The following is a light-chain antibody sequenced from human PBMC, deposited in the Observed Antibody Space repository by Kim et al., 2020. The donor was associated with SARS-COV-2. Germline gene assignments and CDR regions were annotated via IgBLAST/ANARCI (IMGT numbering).Light chain of an antibody. CDR3: QQSYSTPLT. CDR2: AAS. CDR1: QSISNY. Sequence: ASVGDRVTITCRASQSISNYLNWYQQKPGKAPKLLIYAASSLQSGVPSRFSGSGSGTDFTVTISSLQPEDIATYYCQQSYSTPLTFGGGTKVDIK. J-gene: IGKJ4*01. V-gene: IGKV1-39*01.